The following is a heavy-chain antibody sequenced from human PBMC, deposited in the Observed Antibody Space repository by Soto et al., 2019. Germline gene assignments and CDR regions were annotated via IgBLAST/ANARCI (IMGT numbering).Heavy chain of an antibody. CDR3: AKDIDSSSPNYFDY. V-gene: IGHV3-9*01. CDR1: GFTFDDYA. Sequence: EVQLVESGGGLVQPGRSLRLSCAASGFTFDDYAMHWVRQAPGKGLEWVSGISWNGGSIGYADSVKGRFTISRDNAKNSLYLQMNSLRAEDTALYYCAKDIDSSSPNYFDYWGQGTLVTVSS. CDR2: ISWNGGSI. D-gene: IGHD6-13*01. J-gene: IGHJ4*02.